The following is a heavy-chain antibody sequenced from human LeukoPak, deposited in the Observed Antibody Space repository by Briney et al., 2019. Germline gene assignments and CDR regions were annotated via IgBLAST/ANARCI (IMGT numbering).Heavy chain of an antibody. J-gene: IGHJ4*02. Sequence: PSQTLSLTCAVSGGSISSGGYSWSWIRQPPGKGLEWIGYIYHSGSTYYNPSLKSRVTISVDRSKNQFSLKLSSVTAADTAVYYCARTMVGATFYFDFWGQGTLVTVSS. CDR1: GGSISSGGYS. D-gene: IGHD1-26*01. CDR3: ARTMVGATFYFDF. V-gene: IGHV4-30-2*01. CDR2: IYHSGST.